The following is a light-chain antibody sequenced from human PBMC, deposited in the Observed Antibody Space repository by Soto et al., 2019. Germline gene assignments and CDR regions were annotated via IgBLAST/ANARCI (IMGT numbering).Light chain of an antibody. Sequence: EIVLVQSPGTLSLSPGERATLSCRASQSVSNNYLAWYQQKPGQAPRLLIYGASSRATGVPVRFSGSGTGTDFSLTITSLEPEDFAVYYCQQYGVSPLMFTFDQGNKVGFK. CDR1: QSVSNNY. J-gene: IGKJ2*01. CDR2: GAS. V-gene: IGKV3-20*01. CDR3: QQYGVSPLMFT.